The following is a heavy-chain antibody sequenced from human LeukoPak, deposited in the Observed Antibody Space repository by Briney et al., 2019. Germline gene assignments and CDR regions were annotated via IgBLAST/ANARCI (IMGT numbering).Heavy chain of an antibody. D-gene: IGHD3-10*01. CDR3: ARDLYYYGSGAFWDYMDV. CDR2: IYTSGST. CDR1: GGSISSGSYY. J-gene: IGHJ6*03. V-gene: IGHV4-61*02. Sequence: SETLSLTCTVSGGSISSGSYYWSWIRQPAGKGLEWIGRIYTSGSTNYTPSLKSHFTISVDTTKNQFSLKLSSVTAADTAVYYCARDLYYYGSGAFWDYMDVWGKGTTVTVSS.